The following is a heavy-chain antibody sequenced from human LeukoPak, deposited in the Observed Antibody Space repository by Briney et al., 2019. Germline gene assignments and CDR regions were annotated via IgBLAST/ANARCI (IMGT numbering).Heavy chain of an antibody. V-gene: IGHV3-9*01. CDR2: ISWNSGSI. CDR3: AKDTVADLDGYNSPFNWFDP. Sequence: PGGSLRLSCAASGFTFDDYAMHWVRQAPGKGLEWVSGISWNSGSIGYADSVKGRFTISRDNAKNSLYLQMNSLRAEDTALYYCAKDTVADLDGYNSPFNWFDPWGQGTLVTVSS. J-gene: IGHJ5*02. D-gene: IGHD5-24*01. CDR1: GFTFDDYA.